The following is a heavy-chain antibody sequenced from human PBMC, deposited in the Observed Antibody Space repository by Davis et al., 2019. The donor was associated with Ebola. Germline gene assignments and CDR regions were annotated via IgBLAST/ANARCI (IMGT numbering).Heavy chain of an antibody. CDR2: MYDGGST. V-gene: IGHV3-53*01. CDR3: ARDAWYGDFGGYWYFDL. D-gene: IGHD4-17*01. J-gene: IGHJ2*01. Sequence: GESLKISCAASGFTVSDNYMSWVRQAPGKGLEWVSVMYDGGSTYYADSVKGRFSISRDNSKNTLDLQMNRLRAEDTAVYYCARDAWYGDFGGYWYFDLWGRGTLVTVSS. CDR1: GFTVSDNY.